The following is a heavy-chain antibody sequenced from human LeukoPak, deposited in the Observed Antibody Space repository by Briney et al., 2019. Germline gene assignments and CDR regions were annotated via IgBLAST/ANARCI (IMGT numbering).Heavy chain of an antibody. CDR1: GGSISSYY. Sequence: SETLSLTCTVSGGSISSYYWSWIRQPPGKGLEWIGYIYYSGSTNYNPSLKSRVTISVDTSKNQFSLKLSSVTAADTAVYNCARSDGWADAFDIWGQGTMVTVSS. CDR3: ARSDGWADAFDI. D-gene: IGHD6-19*01. J-gene: IGHJ3*02. V-gene: IGHV4-59*01. CDR2: IYYSGST.